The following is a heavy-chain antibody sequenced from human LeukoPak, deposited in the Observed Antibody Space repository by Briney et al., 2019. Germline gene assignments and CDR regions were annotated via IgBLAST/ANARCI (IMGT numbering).Heavy chain of an antibody. CDR2: IYYSGST. D-gene: IGHD6-13*01. Sequence: SETLSLTCTVSGGSISSSSYYWGWIRQPPGKGLEWIGYIYYSGSTNYNPSLKSRVTISVDTSKNQFSLKLSSVTAADTAVYYCARVRLGYSSSWYPIDAFDIWGQGTMVTVSS. CDR3: ARVRLGYSSSWYPIDAFDI. J-gene: IGHJ3*02. CDR1: GGSISSSSYY. V-gene: IGHV4-61*05.